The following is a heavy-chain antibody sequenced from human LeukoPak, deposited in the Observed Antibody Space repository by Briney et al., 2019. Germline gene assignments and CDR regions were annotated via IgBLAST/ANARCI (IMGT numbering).Heavy chain of an antibody. CDR2: IKTKTEGGTT. CDR3: ASYGSGSHDY. D-gene: IGHD3-10*01. V-gene: IGHV3-15*01. J-gene: IGHJ4*02. Sequence: PGGSLRLSCAASGFTFSSYSMNWVRQAPGKGLEWVGRIKTKTEGGTTDYAAPVKGRFTISRDDSKTTMYLQMNSLKTEDTAVYYCASYGSGSHDYWGQGSLVTVSS. CDR1: GFTFSSYS.